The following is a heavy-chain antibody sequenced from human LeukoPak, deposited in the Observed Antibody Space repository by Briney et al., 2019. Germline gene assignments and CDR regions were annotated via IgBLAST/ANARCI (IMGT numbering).Heavy chain of an antibody. CDR3: ARGGWYVGEAADDY. Sequence: GGSLRLSCAASGFTFSSYWMSWVRQAPGMGLEWVANIKQDGSEKYYVDSVKGRFTISRDNAKNSVYLQMYSLRADDTAVYYCARGGWYVGEAADDYWGQGTLVTVSS. D-gene: IGHD6-19*01. J-gene: IGHJ4*02. CDR2: IKQDGSEK. V-gene: IGHV3-7*01. CDR1: GFTFSSYW.